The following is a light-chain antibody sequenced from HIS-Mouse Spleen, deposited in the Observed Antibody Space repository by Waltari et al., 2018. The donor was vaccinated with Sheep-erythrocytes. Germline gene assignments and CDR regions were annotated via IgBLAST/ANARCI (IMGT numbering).Light chain of an antibody. V-gene: IGLV2-11*01. CDR1: SSAVGGYNY. Sequence: QSALTQPRSVSGSPGQSVTISCTVTSSAVGGYNYVSWYQQHPGKAPKLMIYDVSKRPSGVPDRFSGSKSGNTASLTISGLQAEDEADYYCCSYAGSYTFWVFGGGTKLTVL. CDR2: DVS. CDR3: CSYAGSYTFWV. J-gene: IGLJ3*02.